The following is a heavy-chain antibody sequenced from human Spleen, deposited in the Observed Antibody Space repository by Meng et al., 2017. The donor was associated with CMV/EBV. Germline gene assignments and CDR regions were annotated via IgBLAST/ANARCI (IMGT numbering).Heavy chain of an antibody. CDR1: GFTFSRSG. CDR2: VQYDGGDK. Sequence: GGSLRLSCAASGFTFSRSGMHWVRQAPGKGLEWVAFVQYDGGDKYYADSVKGRFTISRDNSKNTLYLQMNSLRAEDTAVYYCANEVGATQFDYWGQGTLVTVSS. D-gene: IGHD1-26*01. CDR3: ANEVGATQFDY. V-gene: IGHV3-30*02. J-gene: IGHJ4*02.